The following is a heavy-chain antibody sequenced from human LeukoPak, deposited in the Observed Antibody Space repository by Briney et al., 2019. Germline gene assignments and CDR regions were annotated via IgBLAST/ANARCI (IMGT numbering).Heavy chain of an antibody. Sequence: GGSLRLSCAASGFSSGSYAMSWVRQAPGKGLEWVSSISSSSSFIYYADSVKGRFTISRDNAKNSLYLQMNSLRADDTALSYCATRRDWGQGALVTVSS. V-gene: IGHV3-21*01. CDR3: ATRRD. CDR2: ISSSSSFI. CDR1: GFSSGSYA. J-gene: IGHJ4*02.